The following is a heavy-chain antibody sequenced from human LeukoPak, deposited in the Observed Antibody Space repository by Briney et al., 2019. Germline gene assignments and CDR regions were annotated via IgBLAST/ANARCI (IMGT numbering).Heavy chain of an antibody. CDR1: GFTVSSNY. D-gene: IGHD6-13*01. CDR3: ARGGRKYSSSWYVDY. Sequence: GGSLRLSCAASGFTVSSNYMSWVRQAPGKGLEWVSVIYSGGSTYYADSVKGRFTISRDNSKNTLYLQMNSLRAEDTAVYYCARGGRKYSSSWYVDYWGQGALVTVSS. V-gene: IGHV3-53*01. CDR2: IYSGGST. J-gene: IGHJ4*02.